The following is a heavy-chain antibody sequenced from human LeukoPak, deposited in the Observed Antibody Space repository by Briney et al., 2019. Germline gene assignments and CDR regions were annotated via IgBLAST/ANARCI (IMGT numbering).Heavy chain of an antibody. CDR1: GYTLTELS. J-gene: IGHJ4*02. Sequence: ASVKVSCKVSGYTLTELSMHWVRQAPGKGLEWMGGFDPEDGETIYAQKFQGRVTMTEDTSTDTAYMELSSLRSEDTAVYYCATEVLTMVRGVTRPRGFDYWGQGTLVTVSS. CDR2: FDPEDGET. V-gene: IGHV1-24*01. D-gene: IGHD3-10*01. CDR3: ATEVLTMVRGVTRPRGFDY.